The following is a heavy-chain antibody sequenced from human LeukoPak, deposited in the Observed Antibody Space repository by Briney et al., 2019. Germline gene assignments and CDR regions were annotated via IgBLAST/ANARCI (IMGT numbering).Heavy chain of an antibody. V-gene: IGHV4-39*07. Sequence: SETLSLTCTVSGGSISSSSYYWGWIRQPPGKGLEWIGRIYYSESTYYNPSLKSRVAISVDTSKHQLSLKLSSLTAADAAVYYCAREATAGTITGFDYWGQGTLVTVSS. J-gene: IGHJ4*02. CDR1: GGSISSSSYY. CDR3: AREATAGTITGFDY. D-gene: IGHD6-13*01. CDR2: IYYSEST.